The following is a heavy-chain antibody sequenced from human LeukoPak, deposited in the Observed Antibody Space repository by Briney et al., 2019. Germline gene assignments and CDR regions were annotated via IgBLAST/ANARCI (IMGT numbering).Heavy chain of an antibody. CDR1: GYTFTGYY. Sequence: ASVKVSCKASGYTFTGYYMHWVRQAPGQGLEWMGWINPNSGGTNYAQKFQGRVTMTRDTSISTAYMELSRLRSDDTAVYYCARAFSRYGSGSYAIDYWGRGTLVTVSS. D-gene: IGHD3-10*01. J-gene: IGHJ4*02. CDR2: INPNSGGT. V-gene: IGHV1-2*02. CDR3: ARAFSRYGSGSYAIDY.